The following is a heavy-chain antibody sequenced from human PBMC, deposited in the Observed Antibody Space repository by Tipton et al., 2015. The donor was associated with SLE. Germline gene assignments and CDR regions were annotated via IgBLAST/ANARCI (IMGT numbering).Heavy chain of an antibody. V-gene: IGHV4-34*01. CDR3: ARGGNTVIKY. D-gene: IGHD4-17*01. J-gene: IGHJ4*02. CDR1: RFTLDDYA. CDR2: INQSGST. Sequence: LRLSCAASRFTLDDYAMNWVRQVPGKGLEWIGEINQSGSTSYNPSLKSRVTISIDTSKNQFSLRLRSVTAADTAVYYCARGGNTVIKYWGQGTLVTVSS.